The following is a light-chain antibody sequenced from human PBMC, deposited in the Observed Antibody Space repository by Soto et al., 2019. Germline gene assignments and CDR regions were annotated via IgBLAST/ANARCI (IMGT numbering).Light chain of an antibody. Sequence: QSVLTQPPSASGSPGQSVTISCTGTSSDVGGYNYVSWYQQHPGKAPKLMIYEVSKRPSGVPDRFSGSKSGNTASLTASGLQAEDEADYFCSSYASSNKVFGGGTKLTVL. CDR1: SSDVGGYNY. CDR3: SSYASSNKV. V-gene: IGLV2-8*01. J-gene: IGLJ2*01. CDR2: EVS.